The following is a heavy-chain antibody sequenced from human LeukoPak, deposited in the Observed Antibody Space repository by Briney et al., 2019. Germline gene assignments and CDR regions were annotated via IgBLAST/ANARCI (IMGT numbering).Heavy chain of an antibody. CDR1: GITFSSYW. CDR2: IKQDGSEK. CDR3: VRDLGGRSGH. V-gene: IGHV3-7*01. D-gene: IGHD1-26*01. Sequence: GGSLRLSCAASGITFSSYWMSWVRQAPGKGLEWVANIKQDGSEKHYVDSVKGRSTIFRDNAKNTLYLQMNSLRAEDTAVYYCVRDLGGRSGHWGQGTLVTVSS. J-gene: IGHJ4*02.